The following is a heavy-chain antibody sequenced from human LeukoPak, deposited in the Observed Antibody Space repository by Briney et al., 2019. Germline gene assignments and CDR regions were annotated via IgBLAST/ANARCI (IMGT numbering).Heavy chain of an antibody. CDR1: GFTVSSNY. J-gene: IGHJ6*02. Sequence: GGSLRLSCAASGFTVSSNYMSWVRQAPGKGLEWVSVIYSGGSTYYADSVKGRFTISRDNSKNTLYLQMNSLRAEDTAVYYCARDVNSYPGYYGMDVWGQGTMVTVSS. V-gene: IGHV3-53*01. CDR3: ARDVNSYPGYYGMDV. CDR2: IYSGGST. D-gene: IGHD5-18*01.